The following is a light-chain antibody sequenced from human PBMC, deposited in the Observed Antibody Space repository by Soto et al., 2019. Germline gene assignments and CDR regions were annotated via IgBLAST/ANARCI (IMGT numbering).Light chain of an antibody. CDR3: QHRSNWPPWT. V-gene: IGKV3D-20*02. J-gene: IGKJ1*01. CDR2: GAS. CDR1: QSVSSSY. Sequence: IVLTQSPGTLSLSPGERATLSCRASQSVSSSYLAWYQQKPGQAPRLLIYGASSRATGIPDRFSGSGSGTDFTLTISSLEPEDFAVYYCQHRSNWPPWTFGQGTKV.